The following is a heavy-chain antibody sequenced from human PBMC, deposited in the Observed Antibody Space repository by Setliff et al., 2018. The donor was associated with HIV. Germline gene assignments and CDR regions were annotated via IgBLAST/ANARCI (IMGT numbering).Heavy chain of an antibody. V-gene: IGHV4-34*01. Sequence: PSETLSLTCAVYGGSFSDNYWSWIRQPPGMRLEWIGTIYHSGSAYYNPSLKSRVTISVDTSKNQFSLKLRSVTAADTAIYYCARAYSSSWIFDYWGQGTLVTVSS. D-gene: IGHD6-13*01. CDR3: ARAYSSSWIFDY. J-gene: IGHJ4*02. CDR2: IYHSGSA. CDR1: GGSFSDNY.